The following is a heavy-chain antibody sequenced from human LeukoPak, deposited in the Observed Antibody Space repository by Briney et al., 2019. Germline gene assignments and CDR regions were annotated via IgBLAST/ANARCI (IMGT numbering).Heavy chain of an antibody. J-gene: IGHJ5*02. CDR1: GFTFSSYA. CDR2: ISNDGNNK. D-gene: IGHD3-3*01. CDR3: TTQVYDFWSLDNWFDP. Sequence: GGSLRLSCAASGFTFSSYAMHWVRQAPGKGLEWVAIISNDGNNKLYEDSVKGRFIISRDNSKNTLYLQMDSLKTEDTAVYYCTTQVYDFWSLDNWFDPWGQGTLVIVSS. V-gene: IGHV3-30*12.